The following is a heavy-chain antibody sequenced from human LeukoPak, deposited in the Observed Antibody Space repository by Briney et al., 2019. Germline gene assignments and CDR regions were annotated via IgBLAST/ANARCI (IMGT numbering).Heavy chain of an antibody. Sequence: GGSLRLSCAASGFTFSSYWMHWVRQAPGKGLVWVSRINSDGSSTSYADSVKGRFTISRDNAKNTLYLQMNNLRAEDTAVYYCARDIYYYGSGSYQGFDYWGQGTLVTVSS. V-gene: IGHV3-74*01. CDR3: ARDIYYYGSGSYQGFDY. CDR2: INSDGSST. CDR1: GFTFSSYW. J-gene: IGHJ4*02. D-gene: IGHD3-10*01.